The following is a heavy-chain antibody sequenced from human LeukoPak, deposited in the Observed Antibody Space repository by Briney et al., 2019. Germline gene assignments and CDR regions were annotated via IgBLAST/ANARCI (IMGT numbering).Heavy chain of an antibody. D-gene: IGHD3-10*01. J-gene: IGHJ6*02. CDR1: GGSFSGYY. CDR3: ASNYYGSGSYVDV. CDR2: INHSGST. Sequence: KPSETLSLTCAAYGGSFSGYYWSWIRQPPGKGLEWIGEINHSGSTNYNPSLKSRVTISVDTSKNQFSLKLSSVTAADTAVYYCASNYYGSGSYVDVWGQGTTVTVSS. V-gene: IGHV4-34*01.